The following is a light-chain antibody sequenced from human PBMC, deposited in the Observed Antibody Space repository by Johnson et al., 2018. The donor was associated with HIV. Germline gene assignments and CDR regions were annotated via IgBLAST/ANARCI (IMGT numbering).Light chain of an antibody. CDR2: DNN. Sequence: QSVLTQPTSVSAAPGQKVTISCSGSSSNIGNNYVSWYQQVPGTAPKLLIYDNNRRPSGIPDRFSGSKSGTSATLGITGLQTGDEADYYCGTWGGVFGTGTKVTVL. V-gene: IGLV1-51*01. CDR1: SSNIGNNY. CDR3: GTWGGV. J-gene: IGLJ1*01.